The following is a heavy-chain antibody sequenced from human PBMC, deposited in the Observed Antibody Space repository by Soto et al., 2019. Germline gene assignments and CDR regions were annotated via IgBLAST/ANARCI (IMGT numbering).Heavy chain of an antibody. CDR2: TNPNGGGT. J-gene: IGHJ4*02. CDR3: ARASTYGENDY. CDR1: GYTFTVSY. V-gene: IGHV1-2*02. Sequence: QVQLEQSGAEVKKPGASVKVSCKASGYTFTVSYSHWVRQAPGQGLEWMGWTNPNGGGTNYAQKFQGRVNMTRDTSIRTAYMDLSRLISDDTALYYCARASTYGENDYWGQGTLVTVS. D-gene: IGHD4-17*01.